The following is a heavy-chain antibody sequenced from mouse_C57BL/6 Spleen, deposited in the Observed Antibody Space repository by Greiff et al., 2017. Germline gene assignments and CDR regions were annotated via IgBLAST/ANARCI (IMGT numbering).Heavy chain of an antibody. J-gene: IGHJ1*03. CDR2: INPSSGYT. CDR3: ARDGNSHYWYCDV. V-gene: IGHV1-4*01. CDR1: GYTFTSYT. Sequence: QVQLQQSGAELARPGASVKMSCKASGYTFTSYTMHWVKQRPGQGLEWIGYINPSSGYTKYNQKFKDKATLTADKSSSTAYMQLSSLTSEDSAVYYCARDGNSHYWYCDVWGTGTTVTVSS. D-gene: IGHD2-1*01.